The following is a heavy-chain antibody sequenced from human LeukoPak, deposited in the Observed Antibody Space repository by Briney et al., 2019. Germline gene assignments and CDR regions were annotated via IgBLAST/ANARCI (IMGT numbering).Heavy chain of an antibody. CDR2: ITYDGTNK. J-gene: IGHJ5*02. Sequence: PGGSLRLSCAASGFTFSDFAMHWVRQAPGKGLEWVAVITYDGTNKFYADTVKARFTISRDNSKNTLYLQMNSLRSEDTSMYYCARNNGDSTWFDPWGQGTLVTVSS. D-gene: IGHD2-21*01. V-gene: IGHV3-30*04. CDR1: GFTFSDFA. CDR3: ARNNGDSTWFDP.